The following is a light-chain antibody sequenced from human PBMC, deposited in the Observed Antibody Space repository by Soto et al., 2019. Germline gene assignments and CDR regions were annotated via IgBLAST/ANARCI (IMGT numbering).Light chain of an antibody. CDR2: DVS. CDR1: SSDVGSYNY. Sequence: QSALTQPASVSGSPGQSITISCTGTSSDVGSYNYVSWYQQHPGKAPTLMVYDVSNRPSGVSNRFSGSKSGNTASLTISGLQAEDEADYYCGSYTTTSTYVFGPGTKLTVL. CDR3: GSYTTTSTYV. J-gene: IGLJ1*01. V-gene: IGLV2-14*01.